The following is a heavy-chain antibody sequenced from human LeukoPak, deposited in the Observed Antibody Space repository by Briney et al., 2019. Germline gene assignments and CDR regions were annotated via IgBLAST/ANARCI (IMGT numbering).Heavy chain of an antibody. D-gene: IGHD5-24*01. CDR2: IDPRNGGP. Sequence: ASVKVSCKASGYTFSDCFLHWLRQAPGQGFEWVASIDPRNGGPKYAQKLQGRVAVTRDTSISTVYMELNGLGSDDTAVYYCARGPAHGSFDYWGQGTLVTVSS. CDR1: GYTFSDCF. V-gene: IGHV1-2*02. J-gene: IGHJ4*02. CDR3: ARGPAHGSFDY.